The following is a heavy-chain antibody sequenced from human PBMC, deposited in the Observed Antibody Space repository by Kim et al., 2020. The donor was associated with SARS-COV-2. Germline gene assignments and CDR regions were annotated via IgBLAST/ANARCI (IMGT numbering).Heavy chain of an antibody. CDR3: AKTYSSGWYLDY. CDR2: ISGSGGST. J-gene: IGHJ4*02. CDR1: GFTFSSYA. V-gene: IGHV3-23*01. Sequence: GGSLRLSCAASGFTFSSYAMSWVRQAPGKGLEWVSGISGSGGSTYYADSVKGRFSIPRDNSKNTLYLQMNSLRAEDTAVYYCAKTYSSGWYLDYWGQGILVTVSS. D-gene: IGHD6-19*01.